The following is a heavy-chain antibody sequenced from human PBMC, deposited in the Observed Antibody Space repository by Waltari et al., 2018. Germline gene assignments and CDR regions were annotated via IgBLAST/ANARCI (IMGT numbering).Heavy chain of an antibody. CDR2: IYTSGSN. V-gene: IGHV4-61*02. CDR1: GGSIDSGSYY. J-gene: IGHJ4*02. CDR3: ARGPLLSKVDY. Sequence: QVQLQESGPGLVKPSQTLSLTCTVSGGSIDSGSYYWSWIRQPAGKGLRWIGRIYTSGSNNYTPSLKGGVTISVDTSKNQFSLNLSSVTAADTAVYYCARGPLLSKVDYWGQGTLVTVSS. D-gene: IGHD1-26*01.